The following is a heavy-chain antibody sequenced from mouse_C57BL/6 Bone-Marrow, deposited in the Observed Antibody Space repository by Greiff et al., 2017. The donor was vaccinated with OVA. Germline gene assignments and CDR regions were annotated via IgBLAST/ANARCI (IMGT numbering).Heavy chain of an antibody. J-gene: IGHJ1*03. Sequence: QVQLQQSGPGLVQPSQSLSITCTVSGFSLTSYGVHWVRQSPGKGLEWLGVIWSGGSTDYNAAFISRLSISKDNSKSQVFFKMNSLQADDAAIDYCARGVGGYIDVWGTGTTVTVSS. CDR3: ARGVGGYIDV. V-gene: IGHV2-2*01. CDR2: IWSGGST. CDR1: GFSLTSYG.